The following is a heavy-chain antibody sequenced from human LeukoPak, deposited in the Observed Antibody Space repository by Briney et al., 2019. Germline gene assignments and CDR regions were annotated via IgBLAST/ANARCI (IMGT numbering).Heavy chain of an antibody. CDR2: IIPIFGTA. V-gene: IGHV1-69*01. CDR1: GGTFSSYA. CDR3: AAEFYGSGSYYPNYYYYMDV. J-gene: IGHJ6*03. Sequence: ASVKVSCKASGGTFSSYAISWVRQAPGQGLEWMGGIIPIFGTANYAQKFQGRVTITADESTSTAYMELSSLGSEDTAVYYCAAEFYGSGSYYPNYYYYMDVWGKGTTVTISS. D-gene: IGHD3-10*01.